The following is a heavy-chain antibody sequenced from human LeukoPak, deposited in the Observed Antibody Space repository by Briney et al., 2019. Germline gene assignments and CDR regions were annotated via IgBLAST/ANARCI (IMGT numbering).Heavy chain of an antibody. D-gene: IGHD3-9*01. J-gene: IGHJ4*02. CDR1: GSIFSNYA. CDR3: AKWGDYDVLTGYYVSDF. V-gene: IGHV3-23*01. CDR2: ISGRSDNT. Sequence: PGASLRLSCAASGSIFSNYAMYWVRQAPGKGLEWVSAISGRSDNTYYADSVKGRFTLSRDSSKNTLYLQMNSLRADDTAVYYCAKWGDYDVLTGYYVSDFWGQGTLVTVSS.